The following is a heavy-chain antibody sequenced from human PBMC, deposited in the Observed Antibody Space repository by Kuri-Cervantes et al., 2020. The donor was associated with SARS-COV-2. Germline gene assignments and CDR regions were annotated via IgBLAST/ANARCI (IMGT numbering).Heavy chain of an antibody. Sequence: ASVKVSCKASGYTFTSYDINWVRQATGQGLEWMGWINPNSGGTNYAQKFQGRVTMTRDTSISTAYMELSRLRSDDTAVYYCARGLEGNYWGQGTLVTVSS. J-gene: IGHJ4*02. CDR3: ARGLEGNY. CDR2: INPNSGGT. V-gene: IGHV1-2*02. CDR1: GYTFTSYD. D-gene: IGHD1-1*01.